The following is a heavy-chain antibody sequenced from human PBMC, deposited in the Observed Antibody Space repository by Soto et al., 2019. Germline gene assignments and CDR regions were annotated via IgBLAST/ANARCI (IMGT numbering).Heavy chain of an antibody. CDR2: INHSGST. V-gene: IGHV4-34*01. CDR1: GGSFSGYY. D-gene: IGHD4-17*01. Sequence: SETLSLTCAVYGGSFSGYYWSWIRQPPGKGLEWIGEINHSGSTNYNPSLKSRVTISVDTSKNQFSLKLSSVTAADTAVYYCARGRGLRPADYYYYYLDIWGKGTMVTVSS. J-gene: IGHJ6*03. CDR3: ARGRGLRPADYYYYYLDI.